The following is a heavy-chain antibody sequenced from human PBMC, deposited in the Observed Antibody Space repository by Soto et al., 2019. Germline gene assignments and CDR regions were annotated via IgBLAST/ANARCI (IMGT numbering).Heavy chain of an antibody. J-gene: IGHJ4*02. CDR3: TRANWYSEY. Sequence: QVQLQESGPGLVKPSETLSLTCTVSGGSISNHYWSWIRQPPGKGLEWIGYIYYNWNTNYNPPLKSRVTMSVDTSKNQISLKLSSVTAAYTAVYYCTRANWYSEYWGQGTLVTVSS. CDR1: GGSISNHY. D-gene: IGHD7-27*01. CDR2: IYYNWNT. V-gene: IGHV4-59*11.